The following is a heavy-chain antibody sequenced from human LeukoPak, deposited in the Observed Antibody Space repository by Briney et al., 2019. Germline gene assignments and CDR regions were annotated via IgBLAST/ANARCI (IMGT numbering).Heavy chain of an antibody. Sequence: PGGSLRLSCAASGFTFSSYAMSWVRQAPGKGLEWVSAISGSGGSTYYADSVKGRFNISRANSKNTLYLKMNSLRAEDTAVYYCTTMDIVVVVAANGYWGQGTLVTVSS. J-gene: IGHJ4*02. CDR2: ISGSGGST. V-gene: IGHV3-23*01. D-gene: IGHD2-15*01. CDR3: TTMDIVVVVAANGY. CDR1: GFTFSSYA.